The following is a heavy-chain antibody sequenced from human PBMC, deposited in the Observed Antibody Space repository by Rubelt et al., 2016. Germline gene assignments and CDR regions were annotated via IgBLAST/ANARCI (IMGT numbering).Heavy chain of an antibody. Sequence: QVQLVQSGAEVKKPGASVKVSCKASGYTFTGYYMHWVRQAPEHGLEWMGWINPNSGGTNYAQKFQGRVTRTRDWAMRASDMELSRLGSGETAEYYCARGGGYSDGAIDYWGKGTVVTVYS. CDR2: INPNSGGT. CDR1: GYTFTGYY. V-gene: IGHV1-2*02. D-gene: IGHD5-12*01. CDR3: ARGGGYSDGAIDY. J-gene: IGHJ4*02.